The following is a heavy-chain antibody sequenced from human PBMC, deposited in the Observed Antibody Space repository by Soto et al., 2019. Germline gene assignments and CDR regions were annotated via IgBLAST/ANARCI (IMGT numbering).Heavy chain of an antibody. CDR3: ARGGHCSGNSCNRYGLEV. Sequence: GGSLRLSCAASRFTFSSYAMHWVRQAPGKGLEWVALISYDGSNEYYADSVKGRFTISRDKSKNTLCLQMNSLRAEDTAVYYCARGGHCSGNSCNRYGLEVWGQGTTVTVSS. CDR2: ISYDGSNE. V-gene: IGHV3-30-3*01. D-gene: IGHD2-2*01. J-gene: IGHJ6*02. CDR1: RFTFSSYA.